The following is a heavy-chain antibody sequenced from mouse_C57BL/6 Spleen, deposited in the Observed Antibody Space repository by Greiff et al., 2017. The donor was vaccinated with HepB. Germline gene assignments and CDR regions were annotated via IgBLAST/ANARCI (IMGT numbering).Heavy chain of an antibody. V-gene: IGHV1-15*01. CDR3: TRESTTVVATSFDY. Sequence: VQLQQPGAELVKPGASVKLSCKASGYTFTDYEMHWVKQTPVHGLEWIGAIDPETGGTAYNQKFKGKAILTADKSSSTAYMELRSLTSEDSAVYYCTRESTTVVATSFDYWGQGTTLTVSS. J-gene: IGHJ2*01. CDR2: IDPETGGT. D-gene: IGHD1-1*01. CDR1: GYTFTDYE.